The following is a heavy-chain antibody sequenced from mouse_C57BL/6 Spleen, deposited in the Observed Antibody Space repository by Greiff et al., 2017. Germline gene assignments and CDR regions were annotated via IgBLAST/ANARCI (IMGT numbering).Heavy chain of an antibody. Sequence: DVKLVESGGGLVKPGGSLKLSCAASGFTFSSYAMSWVRQTPEKRLEWVATISDGGSYTYYPDNVKGRFTISRDNAKNNLYLQMSHLKSEDTAMYYCARDPCYDYWGQGTLVTVSA. J-gene: IGHJ3*01. CDR1: GFTFSSYA. CDR3: ARDPCYDY. CDR2: ISDGGSYT. V-gene: IGHV5-4*01.